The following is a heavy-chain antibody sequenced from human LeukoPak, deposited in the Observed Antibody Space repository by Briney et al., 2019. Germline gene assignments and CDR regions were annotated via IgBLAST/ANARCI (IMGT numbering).Heavy chain of an antibody. D-gene: IGHD3-3*01. Sequence: ASVKVSCKASGYTFTSYGISWVRQAPGQGLEWMGWISAYNGNTNYAQKLQGRVTMTTDTSTSTAYMELRSLRFDDTAVYYCARDLPQGRSGYYFPDYWGQGTLVTVSS. CDR3: ARDLPQGRSGYYFPDY. V-gene: IGHV1-18*01. J-gene: IGHJ4*02. CDR2: ISAYNGNT. CDR1: GYTFTSYG.